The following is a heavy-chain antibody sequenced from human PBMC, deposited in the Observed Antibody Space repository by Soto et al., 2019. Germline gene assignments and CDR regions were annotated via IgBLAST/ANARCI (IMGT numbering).Heavy chain of an antibody. CDR3: ASVSSGWRQFDY. V-gene: IGHV1-18*01. D-gene: IGHD6-19*01. CDR1: GYTFTSYG. Sequence: GASVKVSCKASGYTFTSYGISWVRQAPGQGLEWMGWISAYNGNTNYAQKLQGRVTMTTDTSTSTAYMELRSLRSDDTAAYYCASVSSGWRQFDYWGQGTLVTVSS. CDR2: ISAYNGNT. J-gene: IGHJ4*02.